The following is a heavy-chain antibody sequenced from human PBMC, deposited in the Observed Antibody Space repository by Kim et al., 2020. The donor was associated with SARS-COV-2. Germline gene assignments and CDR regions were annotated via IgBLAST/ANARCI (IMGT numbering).Heavy chain of an antibody. CDR1: GGTFSSYA. D-gene: IGHD6-6*01. Sequence: SVKVSCKASGGTFSSYAISWVRQAPGQGLEWMGRIIPILGIANYAQKFQGRVTITADKSTSTAYMELSSLRSEDTAVYYCARAGAPGQLVNSHWFDPWGQGTLVTVSS. J-gene: IGHJ5*02. V-gene: IGHV1-69*04. CDR2: IIPILGIA. CDR3: ARAGAPGQLVNSHWFDP.